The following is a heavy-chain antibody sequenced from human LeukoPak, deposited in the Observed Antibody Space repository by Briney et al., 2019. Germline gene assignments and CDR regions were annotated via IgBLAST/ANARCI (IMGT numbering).Heavy chain of an antibody. V-gene: IGHV3-23*01. J-gene: IGHJ4*02. Sequence: GGSLRLSCAASGFSFDDYGMSWVRQAPGKGLEWVSAISGSGGSTYYADSVKGRFTISRDNSKNTLYLQMNSLRAEDTAVYYCAKDLYSSGWYYFDYWGQGTLVTVSS. D-gene: IGHD6-19*01. CDR1: GFSFDDYG. CDR2: ISGSGGST. CDR3: AKDLYSSGWYYFDY.